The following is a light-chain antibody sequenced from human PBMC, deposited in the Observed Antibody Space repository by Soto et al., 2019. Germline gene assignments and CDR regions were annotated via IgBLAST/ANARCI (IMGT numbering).Light chain of an antibody. CDR2: DVS. CDR3: QQFNSYPIT. CDR1: QDIRGA. Sequence: AIQVTQSPSSLSASVGDRVTITRRASQDIRGALAWYQQKPGKAPKLLIYDVSTLESGVPSRFSGSGSGTEFTLTISSLQPEDFGTYYCQQFNSYPITFGHGTRLEI. J-gene: IGKJ5*01. V-gene: IGKV1-13*02.